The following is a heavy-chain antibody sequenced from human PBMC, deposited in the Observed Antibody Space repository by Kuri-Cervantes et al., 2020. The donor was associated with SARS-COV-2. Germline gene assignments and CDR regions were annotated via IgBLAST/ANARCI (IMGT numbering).Heavy chain of an antibody. CDR1: GGSFSGYY. CDR3: ARGVCSGGSCYLGY. D-gene: IGHD2-15*01. Sequence: SETLSLTCAVYGGSFSGYYWSWIRQPPGKGLEWIGEINHSGSTNYNPSLKSRVTISVDKSKNQFSLKLSSVTAADTAVYYCARGVCSGGSCYLGYWGQGTLVTVSS. CDR2: INHSGST. J-gene: IGHJ4*02. V-gene: IGHV4-34*01.